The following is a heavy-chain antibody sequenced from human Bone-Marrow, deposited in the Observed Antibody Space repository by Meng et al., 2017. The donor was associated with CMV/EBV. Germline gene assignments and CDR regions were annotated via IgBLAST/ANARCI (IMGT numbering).Heavy chain of an antibody. Sequence: GESLKISCAASGFTVSSNYMSWVRQAPGKGLEWVSAISGSGGSTYYADSVKGRFTISRDNSKNTLYLQLNSLRAEDTAVYYCANDPPFNSWPNYWGQGTLVTFSS. CDR3: ANDPPFNSWPNY. J-gene: IGHJ4*02. V-gene: IGHV3-23*01. D-gene: IGHD5-12*01. CDR1: GFTVSSNY. CDR2: ISGSGGST.